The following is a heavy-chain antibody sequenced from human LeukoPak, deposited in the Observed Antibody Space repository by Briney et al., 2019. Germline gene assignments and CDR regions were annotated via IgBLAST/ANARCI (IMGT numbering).Heavy chain of an antibody. CDR1: GYTFTSYD. D-gene: IGHD6-13*01. CDR2: MNPNSGNT. CDR3: ARGRFPGAAGTFNY. V-gene: IGHV1-8*01. Sequence: ASAKVSCKASGYTFTSYDINWVRQATGQGLEWMGWMNPNSGNTGYAQKFQGRVTITRNTSISTAYMELSSLRSEDTAVYYCARGRFPGAAGTFNYWGQGTLVTVSS. J-gene: IGHJ4*02.